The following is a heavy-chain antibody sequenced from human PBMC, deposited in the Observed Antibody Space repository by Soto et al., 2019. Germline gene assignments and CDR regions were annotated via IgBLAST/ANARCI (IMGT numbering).Heavy chain of an antibody. CDR3: ATESLQYDHYYYGMDV. J-gene: IGHJ6*02. V-gene: IGHV1-46*01. CDR1: GGTFSSYT. Sequence: ASVKVSCKASGGTFSSYTISWVRQAPGQGLEWMGIINPSGGSTSYAQKFQGRVTMTRDTSTSTVDMERRSLRSEDTAVYYCATESLQYDHYYYGMDVWGQGTPVTVSS. CDR2: INPSGGST. D-gene: IGHD4-4*01.